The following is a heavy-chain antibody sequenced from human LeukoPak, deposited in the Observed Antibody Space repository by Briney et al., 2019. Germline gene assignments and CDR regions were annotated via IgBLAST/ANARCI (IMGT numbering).Heavy chain of an antibody. D-gene: IGHD5-12*01. CDR3: ARDFVATTGENWFDP. Sequence: ASVKVSCKASGYTFTGNYMHWVRQAPGQGLEWMGWINPNSGGTNYAQKFQGRVTVTRDTSISTAYMELSRLRSDDTAVYYCARDFVATTGENWFDPWGQGTLVTVSS. CDR2: INPNSGGT. J-gene: IGHJ5*02. CDR1: GYTFTGNY. V-gene: IGHV1-2*02.